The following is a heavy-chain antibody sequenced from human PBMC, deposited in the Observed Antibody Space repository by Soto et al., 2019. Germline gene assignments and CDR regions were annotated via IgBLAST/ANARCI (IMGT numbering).Heavy chain of an antibody. J-gene: IGHJ4*02. V-gene: IGHV3-33*01. CDR2: IWYDGSNK. D-gene: IGHD6-6*01. Sequence: GGSLRLSCAASGFTFSSYGMHWVRQAPGKGLEWVAVIWYDGSNKYYADSVKGRFTISRDNSKNTLYLQMNSLRAEDTAVYYCAREYSSSAGPLDYWGQGTLVTVSS. CDR3: AREYSSSAGPLDY. CDR1: GFTFSSYG.